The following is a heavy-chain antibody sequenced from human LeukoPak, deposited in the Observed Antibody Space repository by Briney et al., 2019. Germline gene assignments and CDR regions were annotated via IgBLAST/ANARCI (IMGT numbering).Heavy chain of an antibody. Sequence: PSETLSLTCAVYGGSFSGYYWSWIRQPPGKGLEWIGEINHSGSTNYNPSLKSRVTISVDTSKNQFSLKLSSVTAADTAVYYCARGPTEGFDIWGQGTMVTVSS. V-gene: IGHV4-34*01. CDR2: INHSGST. J-gene: IGHJ3*02. CDR3: ARGPTEGFDI. CDR1: GGSFSGYY.